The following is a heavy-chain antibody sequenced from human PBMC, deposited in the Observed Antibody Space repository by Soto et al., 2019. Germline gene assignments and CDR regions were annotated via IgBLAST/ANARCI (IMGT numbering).Heavy chain of an antibody. CDR2: IIPVFGTP. J-gene: IGHJ4*02. CDR1: GYIFKNYA. Sequence: SVKVSCKSSGYIFKNYAVTWLRQAPGQGLEWMGGIIPVFGTPDYSQKFRGRVTITADESTSTVYMELRSLTSEDTAVYYCARHLHDYVWGSYRHWGQGTLVTVSS. CDR3: ARHLHDYVWGSYRH. D-gene: IGHD3-16*02. V-gene: IGHV1-69*13.